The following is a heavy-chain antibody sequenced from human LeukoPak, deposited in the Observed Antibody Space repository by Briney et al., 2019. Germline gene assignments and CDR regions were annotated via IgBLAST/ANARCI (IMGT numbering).Heavy chain of an antibody. CDR2: IWYDGSNK. Sequence: GGSLRLSCAASGFTFSSYGMHWVRQAPGKGLEWVAVIWYDGSNKYYADSVKGRFTISRDNSKNTLYLQMNSLRAEDTAVYYCAREGRADPKTFDYWGQGTLVTVS. V-gene: IGHV3-33*01. CDR3: AREGRADPKTFDY. J-gene: IGHJ4*02. CDR1: GFTFSSYG. D-gene: IGHD3-10*01.